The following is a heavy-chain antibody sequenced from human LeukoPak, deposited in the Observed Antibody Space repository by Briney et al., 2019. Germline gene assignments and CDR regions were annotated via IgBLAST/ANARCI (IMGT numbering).Heavy chain of an antibody. CDR3: ARFWSSYPFGIAPDY. V-gene: IGHV3-74*01. Sequence: GGSLRLSCAASGFTFSTYWMHWVRQAPGKGLVWVARIKGDGSSTAYADSVKGRFTISRDNAKNSLYLQMNSLRAEDTAVYYCARFWSSYPFGIAPDYWGQGTLVTVSS. CDR2: IKGDGSST. J-gene: IGHJ4*02. CDR1: GFTFSTYW. D-gene: IGHD6-13*01.